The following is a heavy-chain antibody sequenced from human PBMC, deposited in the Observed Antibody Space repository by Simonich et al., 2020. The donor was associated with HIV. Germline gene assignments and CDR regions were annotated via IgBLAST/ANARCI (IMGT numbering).Heavy chain of an antibody. Sequence: FTGSYMHWVRQAPGQGLEWMGRITPNSIGANYSQKFQGRVTMPWDTSISTADMELSRLRSDDTAVYYCTREIPSDAFDIWGQGTMVTVSS. J-gene: IGHJ3*02. CDR2: ITPNSIGA. CDR1: FTGSY. V-gene: IGHV1-2*06. CDR3: TREIPSDAFDI.